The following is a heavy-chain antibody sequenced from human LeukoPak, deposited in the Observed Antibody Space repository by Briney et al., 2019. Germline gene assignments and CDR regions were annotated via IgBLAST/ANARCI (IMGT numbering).Heavy chain of an antibody. J-gene: IGHJ5*02. V-gene: IGHV1-18*01. D-gene: IGHD6-13*01. CDR3: AREGYSSSWYGSSWFDP. CDR2: ISAYNGNT. CDR1: GYTFTSYG. Sequence: GASVKVSCKASGYTFTSYGISWVRQAPGQGLEWVGWISAYNGNTNYAQKLQGRVTMTTDTSTSTAYMELRSLRSDDTAVYYCAREGYSSSWYGSSWFDPWGQGTLVTVSS.